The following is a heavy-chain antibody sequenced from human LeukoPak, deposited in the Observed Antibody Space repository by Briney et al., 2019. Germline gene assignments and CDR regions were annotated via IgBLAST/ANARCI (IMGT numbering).Heavy chain of an antibody. CDR1: GFTFSSYW. J-gene: IGHJ4*02. D-gene: IGHD2-15*01. CDR3: ARDIVETGVYYFDY. CDR2: IKQDGSEK. V-gene: IGHV3-7*01. Sequence: GGSLRLSCAASGFTFSSYWMSWVRQAPGKGLEWVANIKQDGSEKYYVDSVKGRFTISRDNAKNSLYLQMNSLRAEDTAVYYCARDIVETGVYYFDYWGQGTLVTVSS.